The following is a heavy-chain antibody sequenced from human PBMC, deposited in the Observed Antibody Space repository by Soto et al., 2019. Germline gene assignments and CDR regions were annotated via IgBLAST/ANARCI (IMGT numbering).Heavy chain of an antibody. CDR1: GLTFSSYA. D-gene: IGHD3-10*01. CDR2: ISSSSSYI. J-gene: IGHJ4*02. CDR3: ARDNRYYYGSGSSPH. Sequence: GGSLRLSCAASGLTFSSYAMHWVRQAPGKGLEWVPSISSSSSYIYYADSVKGRFTISRDNAKNSLYLQMNSLRAEDTAVYYCARDNRYYYGSGSSPHWGQGTLVTVSS. V-gene: IGHV3-21*01.